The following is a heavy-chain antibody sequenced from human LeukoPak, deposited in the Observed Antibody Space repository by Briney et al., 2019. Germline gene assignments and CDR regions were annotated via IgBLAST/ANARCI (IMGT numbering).Heavy chain of an antibody. V-gene: IGHV3-11*01. CDR1: GFTFSDYY. CDR3: AREGNDILTGLKAYYFDY. D-gene: IGHD3-9*01. CDR2: ISSSGSTI. Sequence: GGSLRLSRAASGFTFSDYYMSWIRQAPGKGLEWVSYISSSGSTIYYADSVKGRFTISRDNAKNSLYLQMNSLRAEDTAVYYCAREGNDILTGLKAYYFDYWGQGTLVTVSS. J-gene: IGHJ4*02.